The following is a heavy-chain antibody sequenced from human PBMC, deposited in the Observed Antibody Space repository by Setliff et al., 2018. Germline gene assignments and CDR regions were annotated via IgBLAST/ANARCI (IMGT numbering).Heavy chain of an antibody. V-gene: IGHV1-69*06. Sequence: SVKVSCKGSGYILSSYGISWVRQAPGQGLEWMGGVIPLLETTKYAQKFQGRVTITADKSTSTGYMDLSSLTSDDTALYYCAREGSGTKLDYWGQGTQVTVS. D-gene: IGHD3-10*01. CDR3: AREGSGTKLDY. CDR1: GYILSSYG. J-gene: IGHJ4*02. CDR2: VIPLLETT.